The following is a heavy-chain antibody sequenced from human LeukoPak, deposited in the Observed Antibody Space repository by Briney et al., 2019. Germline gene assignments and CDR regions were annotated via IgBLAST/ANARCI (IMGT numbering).Heavy chain of an antibody. J-gene: IGHJ4*02. CDR1: GYTFTSYY. V-gene: IGHV1-46*01. Sequence: ASVKVSCKASGYTFTSYYMHWVRQAPGQGLEWMGIINPSGGSTSYAQKFQGRVTMTEDTSTDTAYMELSSLRSEDTAVYYCATGLRFVSYFDYWGQGTLVTVSS. CDR3: ATGLRFVSYFDY. CDR2: INPSGGST. D-gene: IGHD5-12*01.